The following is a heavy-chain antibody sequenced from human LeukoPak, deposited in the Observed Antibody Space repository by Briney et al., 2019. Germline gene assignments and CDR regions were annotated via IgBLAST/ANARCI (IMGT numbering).Heavy chain of an antibody. CDR3: ARLNGGN. D-gene: IGHD4-23*01. V-gene: IGHV4-59*08. CDR1: GGSISSYY. CDR2: IEYSGST. J-gene: IGHJ4*02. Sequence: SETLSLTCTVSGGSISSYYWSWIRQPPGKGLEWIGYIEYSGSTAYTPSLNGRVAVSVDTSKNQFSLNLRSVTAADTAVYYCARLNGGNWGPGILVTVSS.